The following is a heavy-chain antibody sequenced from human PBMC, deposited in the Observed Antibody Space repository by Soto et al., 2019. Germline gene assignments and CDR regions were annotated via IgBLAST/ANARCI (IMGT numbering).Heavy chain of an antibody. CDR3: AKFSMWGVRSLYGSIQQDDY. CDR2: ISYDGSNK. CDR1: GFTFSSYG. Sequence: PGGSLRLSCAASGFTFSSYGMHWVRQAPGKGLEWVAVISYDGSNKYYADSVKGRFTISRDNSKNTLYLQMNSLRAEDTAVYYCAKFSMWGVRSLYGSIQQDDYWGQGALVTVSS. V-gene: IGHV3-30*18. D-gene: IGHD3-10*01. J-gene: IGHJ4*02.